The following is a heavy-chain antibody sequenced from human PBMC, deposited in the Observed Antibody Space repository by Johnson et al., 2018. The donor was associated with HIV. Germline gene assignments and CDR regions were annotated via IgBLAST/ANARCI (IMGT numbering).Heavy chain of an antibody. CDR1: GFTFSSYP. J-gene: IGHJ3*02. D-gene: IGHD3-22*01. CDR2: ISYDGSNE. V-gene: IGHV3-30*04. CDR3: ALTSYYDSRGAFDI. Sequence: QVQLVESGGGVVQPGRSLRLSCAASGFTFSSYPMHWVRQAPGKGLEWVAVISYDGSNEYYADSVRGRFTISRDNSKNTLYLQMNSLRAEDTAVYYCALTSYYDSRGAFDIWGQGTMVTVSS.